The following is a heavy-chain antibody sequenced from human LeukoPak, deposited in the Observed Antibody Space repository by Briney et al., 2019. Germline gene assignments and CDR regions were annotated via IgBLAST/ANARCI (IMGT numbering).Heavy chain of an antibody. CDR1: GFTFSSYS. V-gene: IGHV3-21*01. CDR2: ISSTSSYI. Sequence: PGGSLRLSCTASGFTFSSYSMNWVRQAPGKGLEWVSSISSTSSYIYYADSVKGRFTISRDNAKNSLFLQMNSLRAEDTAVYYCARDRAYSTFDFWGQGTLVAVSS. D-gene: IGHD4-11*01. CDR3: ARDRAYSTFDF. J-gene: IGHJ4*02.